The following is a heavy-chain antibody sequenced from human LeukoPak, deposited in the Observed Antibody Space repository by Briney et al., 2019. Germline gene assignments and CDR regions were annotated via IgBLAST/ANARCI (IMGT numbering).Heavy chain of an antibody. Sequence: ASVKVSCKASGYTFTGYQIHWVRQAPGQGPEWMGWINPNSGGTNYAQKFQGRVTMTRDTSISTAYMELSRLRSDDTAVYYRARSPDSSSWNYFYPWGQGTLVTVSS. CDR3: ARSPDSSSWNYFYP. D-gene: IGHD6-13*01. V-gene: IGHV1-2*02. CDR2: INPNSGGT. CDR1: GYTFTGYQ. J-gene: IGHJ5*02.